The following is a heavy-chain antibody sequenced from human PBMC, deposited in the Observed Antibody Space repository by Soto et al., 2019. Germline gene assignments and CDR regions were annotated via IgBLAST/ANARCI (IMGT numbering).Heavy chain of an antibody. J-gene: IGHJ6*02. CDR3: ARDRHAYNMRNANYYYGMDV. CDR1: GGTFRSYA. CDR2: IIPSHDTA. Sequence: QVQLVQSGAEVKKPGSSVKVSCKASGGTFRSYAVSWVRQAPGHGLEWLGGIIPSHDTANYAQRFEGRVTITADESTSTVYMELNSLTSEDTAVYYCARDRHAYNMRNANYYYGMDVWGQGTTVTVS. D-gene: IGHD1-1*01. V-gene: IGHV1-69*01.